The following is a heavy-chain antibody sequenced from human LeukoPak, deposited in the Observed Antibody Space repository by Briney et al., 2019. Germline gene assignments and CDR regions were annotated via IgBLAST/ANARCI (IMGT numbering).Heavy chain of an antibody. CDR1: GFTFNNYA. V-gene: IGHV3-23*01. D-gene: IGHD4-17*01. Sequence: GGSLRLSCAASGFTFNNYAMNWVRQAPGKGLGWVSSISGGGETTYYVDSAKGRFTISRKNSQNTLYLQMNSLRAEDTAVYYCARDYADYVGYFFFDYWGQGTLVTVSS. J-gene: IGHJ4*02. CDR3: ARDYADYVGYFFFDY. CDR2: ISGGGETT.